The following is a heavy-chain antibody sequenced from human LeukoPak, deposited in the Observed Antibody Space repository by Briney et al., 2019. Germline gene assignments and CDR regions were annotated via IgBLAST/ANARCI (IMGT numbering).Heavy chain of an antibody. CDR1: GGSISSYY. V-gene: IGHV4-59*01. Sequence: PSETLSLTCTVSGGSISSYYWNWIRQPPGKGLEWIGYIYYSGSTNYNLSPKSRVTISVDTSKNQFSLKLSSVTAADTAVYYCARGREQLSYWGQGTLVTVSS. CDR2: IYYSGST. D-gene: IGHD6-13*01. J-gene: IGHJ4*02. CDR3: ARGREQLSY.